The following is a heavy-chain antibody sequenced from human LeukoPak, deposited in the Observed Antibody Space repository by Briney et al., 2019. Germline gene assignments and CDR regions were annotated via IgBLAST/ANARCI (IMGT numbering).Heavy chain of an antibody. CDR1: GLSFSNAW. J-gene: IGHJ4*02. Sequence: NTGGSLRLSCAASGLSFSNAWMSWARQAPGKGLEWVGRIKSKTDGGTIDYAAPVKGRFTISRDDSKNTLNLQMNSLKNEDTAVYYCTAYTEFFPFWGQGTLVTVSS. CDR2: IKSKTDGGTI. CDR3: TAYTEFFPF. V-gene: IGHV3-15*01. D-gene: IGHD1-1*01.